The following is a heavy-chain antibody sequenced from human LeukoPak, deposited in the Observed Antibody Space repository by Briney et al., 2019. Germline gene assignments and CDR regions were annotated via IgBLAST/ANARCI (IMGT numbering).Heavy chain of an antibody. Sequence: ASVKVSCKASGYTFTGYYMHWVRQAPGQGLEWMGWINPNSGGTNYAQKFQGRVTMTRDTSISTAYTELSRLRSDDTAVYYCARDGSRVTGTYGYWGQGTLVTVSS. CDR2: INPNSGGT. V-gene: IGHV1-2*02. J-gene: IGHJ4*02. D-gene: IGHD1-20*01. CDR3: ARDGSRVTGTYGY. CDR1: GYTFTGYY.